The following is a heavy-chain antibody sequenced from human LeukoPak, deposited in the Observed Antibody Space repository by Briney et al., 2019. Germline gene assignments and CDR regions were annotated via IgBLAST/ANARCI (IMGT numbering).Heavy chain of an antibody. CDR2: ISGSGGST. Sequence: WGSLRLSCAASGFTFSSYGMSWVRQAPGKGLEWASAISGSGGSTYYADSVKGRFTISRDNSKNTLYLQMNSLRAEDTAVYYCAKGAPTTVTTEDWFDPWGQGTLVTVSS. CDR3: AKGAPTTVTTEDWFDP. D-gene: IGHD4-17*01. J-gene: IGHJ5*02. V-gene: IGHV3-23*01. CDR1: GFTFSSYG.